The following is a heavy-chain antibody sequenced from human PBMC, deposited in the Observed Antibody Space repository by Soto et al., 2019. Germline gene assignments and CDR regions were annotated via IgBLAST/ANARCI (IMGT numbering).Heavy chain of an antibody. V-gene: IGHV3-33*01. J-gene: IGHJ3*02. CDR1: GFTFSSYG. CDR3: ARDDYYDSSGYPPSNDAFDI. CDR2: IWYDGSNK. D-gene: IGHD3-22*01. Sequence: ESGGGVVQPGRSLRLSCAASGFTFSSYGMHWVRQAPGKGLEWVAVIWYDGSNKYYADSVKGRFTISRDNSKNTLYLQMNSLRAEDTAVYYCARDDYYDSSGYPPSNDAFDIWGQGTMVTVSS.